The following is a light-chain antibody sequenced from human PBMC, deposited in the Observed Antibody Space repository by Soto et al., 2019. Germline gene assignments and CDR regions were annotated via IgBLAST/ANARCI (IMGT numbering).Light chain of an antibody. J-gene: IGLJ1*01. CDR3: CSYAGSSTWV. V-gene: IGLV2-23*01. Sequence: QSALTQPVSVSGSPGQSITISCSGTSNDVGASNHVSWYQQHPGKAPKLLLYEGSKRPSGVSNRFSGSKSGNTASLTISGLQAEDEADYYCCSYAGSSTWVFGTGTKLTVL. CDR2: EGS. CDR1: SNDVGASNH.